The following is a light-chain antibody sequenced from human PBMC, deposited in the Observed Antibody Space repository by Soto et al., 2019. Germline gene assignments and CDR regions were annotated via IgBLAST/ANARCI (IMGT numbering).Light chain of an antibody. CDR2: EVS. Sequence: IVMTQSPGTLALYAGGRATLSCRDSQSVSSSSITWYLQKPGQSPQLLIYEVSTRVSGVPDRFSGSGSGTDFTLEISRVETDDGGIYDCMQRTQLPPTFGPGTRLEIK. CDR1: QSVSSSS. V-gene: IGKV3-20*01. J-gene: IGKJ5*01. CDR3: MQRTQLPPT.